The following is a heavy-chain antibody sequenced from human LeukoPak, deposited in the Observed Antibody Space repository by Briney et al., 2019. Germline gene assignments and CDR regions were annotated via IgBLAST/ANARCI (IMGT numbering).Heavy chain of an antibody. CDR3: ARIKVETDGAFDI. CDR2: MYYSGNT. D-gene: IGHD5-24*01. J-gene: IGHJ3*02. Sequence: PSEALSLTCNVSGGSISSYYWSWIRQPPGEGLEWIGYMYYSGNTNYNPSLKSRVTTSVDSSKNQFSLKLSSVTAADTAVYYCARIKVETDGAFDIWGQGTMVTVSS. CDR1: GGSISSYY. V-gene: IGHV4-59*12.